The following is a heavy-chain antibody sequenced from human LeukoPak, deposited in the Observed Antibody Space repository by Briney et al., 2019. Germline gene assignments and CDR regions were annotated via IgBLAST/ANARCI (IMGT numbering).Heavy chain of an antibody. CDR1: GGSISSYY. CDR3: ARGETTLTSPWYFDL. V-gene: IGHV4-59*01. J-gene: IGHJ2*01. D-gene: IGHD4-17*01. CDR2: ICYSGST. Sequence: SETLSLTCTVSGGSISSYYWTWIRQPPGKGLEWIGYICYSGSTNYNPSLESRVTIAVDTSKNQFSLKLSSVTAADTAVYYCARGETTLTSPWYFDLWGRGTLVTVSS.